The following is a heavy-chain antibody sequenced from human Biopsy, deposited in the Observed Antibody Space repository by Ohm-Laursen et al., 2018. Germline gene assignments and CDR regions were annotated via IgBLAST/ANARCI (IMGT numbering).Heavy chain of an antibody. CDR2: IKHDGSEE. J-gene: IGHJ5*01. CDR1: GFTFSTYW. CDR3: ARESSTSGRVRVDS. V-gene: IGHV3-7*01. Sequence: GSLRLSCAASGFTFSTYWMSWVRQAPGKGLEWVANIKHDGSEEYYVDSVKGRFTISRDNANNSLYLQVNSLRAEDTAVYFCARESSTSGRVRVDSWGQGTLVTVSS. D-gene: IGHD2-2*01.